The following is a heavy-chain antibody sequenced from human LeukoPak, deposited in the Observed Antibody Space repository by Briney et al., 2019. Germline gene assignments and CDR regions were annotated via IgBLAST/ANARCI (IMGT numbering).Heavy chain of an antibody. J-gene: IGHJ4*02. CDR2: IYSGGST. D-gene: IGHD6-19*01. CDR1: GFTVSSNY. V-gene: IGHV3-66*01. Sequence: GGSLRLSCAASGFTVSSNYMSWVRQAPGKGLEWVSVIYSGGSTYYADSVKGRFTISRDNSKNTLYLQTNSLRAEDTAVYYCARAIHKQWLGSDYWGQGTLVTVSS. CDR3: ARAIHKQWLGSDY.